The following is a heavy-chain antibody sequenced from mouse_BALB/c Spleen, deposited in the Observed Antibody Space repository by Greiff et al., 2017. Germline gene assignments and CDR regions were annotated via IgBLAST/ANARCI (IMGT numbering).Heavy chain of an antibody. D-gene: IGHD1-1*01. CDR1: GYSITSDYA. CDR2: ISYSGST. J-gene: IGHJ1*01. V-gene: IGHV3-2*02. Sequence: EVKLQESGPGLVKPSQSLSLTCTVTGYSITSDYAWNWIRQFPGNKLEWMGYISYSGSTSYNPSLKSRISITRDTSKNQFFLQLNSVTTEDTATYYCARRDYGSSYWYFDVWGAGTTVTVSS. CDR3: ARRDYGSSYWYFDV.